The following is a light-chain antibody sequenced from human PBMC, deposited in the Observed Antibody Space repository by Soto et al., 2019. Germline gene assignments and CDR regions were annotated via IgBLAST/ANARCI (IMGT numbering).Light chain of an antibody. CDR1: SGSIASNY. CDR2: EDN. V-gene: IGLV6-57*01. CDR3: QSDDSNSWV. Sequence: NFMLTQPHSVSESPGKTVTISCTRSSGSIASNYVQWYQQRPGSSPTTVIYEDNQRPSGVPDRFSGSIDSSSNSASLSISGLKTEDEADYSCQSDDSNSWVFGGGTKLTVL. J-gene: IGLJ3*02.